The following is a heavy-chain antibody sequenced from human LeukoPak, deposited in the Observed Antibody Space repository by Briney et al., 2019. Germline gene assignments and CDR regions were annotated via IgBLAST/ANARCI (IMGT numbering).Heavy chain of an antibody. CDR2: ISSSGGTT. CDR1: GFTFSSYA. CDR3: AREGVSLIDY. J-gene: IGHJ4*02. Sequence: GGSLRLSCAASGFTFSSYAMSWVRQAPGKGLEWVSTISSSGGTTYYADSVKGRFIISRDNPKNTLYLQMNSLRAEDTAVYYCAREGVSLIDYWGQGTLVTVSS. V-gene: IGHV3-23*01.